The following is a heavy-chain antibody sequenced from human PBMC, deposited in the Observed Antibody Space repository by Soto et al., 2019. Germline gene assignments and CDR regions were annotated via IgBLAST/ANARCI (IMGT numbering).Heavy chain of an antibody. CDR3: ARDQDSYGQPRFDY. J-gene: IGHJ4*02. D-gene: IGHD5-18*01. V-gene: IGHV3-30-3*01. CDR1: GFTFNIYA. CDR2: ISSDGSNK. Sequence: QVQLVESGGGVVQPGRSLRLSCAASGFTFNIYAMHWVRQAPGKGLEWVAVISSDGSNKYYADSVKGRFTISRDNSNNTLYLQMNSLIAEDTAVYYCARDQDSYGQPRFDYWGQGTLVTVSS.